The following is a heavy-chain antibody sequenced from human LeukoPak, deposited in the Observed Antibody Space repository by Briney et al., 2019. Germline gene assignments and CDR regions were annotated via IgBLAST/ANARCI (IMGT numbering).Heavy chain of an antibody. J-gene: IGHJ6*03. CDR1: GFTFSTYW. CDR2: INGDGTTT. D-gene: IGHD2-2*03. CDR3: ARDLGYCSSTSCYYYYYYMDV. Sequence: GGSLRLSCAASGFTFSTYWMHWVRQAPGKGLVWVSRINGDGTTTTYADSVKGRFTISRDNAKNTLYLQVSSLRAEDTAVYYCARDLGYCSSTSCYYYYYYMDVWGKGTPVTVSS. V-gene: IGHV3-74*03.